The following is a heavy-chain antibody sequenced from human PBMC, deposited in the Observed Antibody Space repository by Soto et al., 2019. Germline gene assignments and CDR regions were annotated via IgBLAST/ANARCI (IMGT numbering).Heavy chain of an antibody. CDR2: VSAAGGAT. CDR3: GKYTRMGPLFYYCYMDA. Sequence: EVQLLESGGDLVQPGGSLRLSCAASGFTFTNYVMSWVRLPPGKGLEWVSAVSAAGGATYYADSGKGTFTISRDNSQYTMFLQMNSLSAEDTAVDFCGKYTRMGPLFYYCYMDAWGRGTTVTVPS. D-gene: IGHD2-8*01. V-gene: IGHV3-23*01. CDR1: GFTFTNYV. J-gene: IGHJ6*03.